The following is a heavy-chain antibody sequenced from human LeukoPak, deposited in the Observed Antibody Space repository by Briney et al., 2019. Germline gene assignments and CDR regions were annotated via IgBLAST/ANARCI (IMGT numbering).Heavy chain of an antibody. CDR3: ARDWLWYYYDSSGSQRADAFDI. CDR1: GFTFSSYW. J-gene: IGHJ3*02. Sequence: GGSLRLSCAASGFTFSSYWMSWVRQAPGKGLEWVANIKQDGSEKYYVDSVKGRFTISRDNAKNSLYLQMNSLGAEDTAVYYCARDWLWYYYDSSGSQRADAFDIWGQGTMVTVSS. CDR2: IKQDGSEK. D-gene: IGHD3-22*01. V-gene: IGHV3-7*01.